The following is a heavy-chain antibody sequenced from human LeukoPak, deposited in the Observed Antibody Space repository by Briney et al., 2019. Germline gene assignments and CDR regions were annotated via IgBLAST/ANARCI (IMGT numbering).Heavy chain of an antibody. CDR2: IRYDGSDK. CDR1: GFTFSSYG. CDR3: AKDWMWELLVIDAFDI. D-gene: IGHD1-26*01. V-gene: IGHV3-30*02. Sequence: GGSLRLSCAASGFTFSSYGMHWVRQAPGKGLEWVAFIRYDGSDKYYADSVKGRFTISRDNSKNTLYLQMNSLRAEDTAVYYCAKDWMWELLVIDAFDIWGQGTMVTVSS. J-gene: IGHJ3*02.